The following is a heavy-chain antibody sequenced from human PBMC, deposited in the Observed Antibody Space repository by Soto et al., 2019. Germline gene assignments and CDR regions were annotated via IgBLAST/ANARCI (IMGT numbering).Heavy chain of an antibody. V-gene: IGHV3-30-3*01. J-gene: IGHJ4*02. CDR3: XXXXXXXRDFDF. Sequence: QVQLVESGGGVVQPGRSLRLSCVASGFRFSDYAMHWVRQAPGKGLEWLAVISHDGSQKYYADSVKGRFTISRDNSIXXXXXXXXXXXXXXXXXXXXXXXXXXXRDFDFWGQGTQVTVSS. CDR2: ISHDGSQK. CDR1: GFRFSDYA.